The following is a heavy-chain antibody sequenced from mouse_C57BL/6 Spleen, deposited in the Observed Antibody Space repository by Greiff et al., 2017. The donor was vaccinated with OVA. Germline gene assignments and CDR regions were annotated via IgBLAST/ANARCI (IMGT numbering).Heavy chain of an antibody. CDR2: IYPGDGDT. D-gene: IGHD4-1*01. J-gene: IGHJ4*01. Sequence: QVQLQQSGPELVKPGASVKISCKASGYAFSSSWMNWVKQRPGKGLEWIGRIYPGDGDTNYNGKFKGKATLTADKSSSTAYMQLSSRTSEDSAVYFCARDWDGDYYAMDYWGQGTSVTVSS. CDR1: GYAFSSSW. V-gene: IGHV1-82*01. CDR3: ARDWDGDYYAMDY.